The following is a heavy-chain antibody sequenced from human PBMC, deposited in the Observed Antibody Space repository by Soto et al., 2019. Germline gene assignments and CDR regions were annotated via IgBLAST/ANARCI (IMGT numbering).Heavy chain of an antibody. CDR3: AKPKASYSSFYYFFDY. CDR2: IIPLFGTA. Sequence: QVQLVQSGAEVKQPGSSVKVSCKTSGGTFSTYAIYWVRQPPGQGLEWMGAIIPLFGTADYAQKFQGRVTITADESSSTAYMELSSLRSDDTSVYYCAKPKASYSSFYYFFDYWGHGTLVTVSS. D-gene: IGHD6-19*01. J-gene: IGHJ4*01. V-gene: IGHV1-69*01. CDR1: GGTFSTYA.